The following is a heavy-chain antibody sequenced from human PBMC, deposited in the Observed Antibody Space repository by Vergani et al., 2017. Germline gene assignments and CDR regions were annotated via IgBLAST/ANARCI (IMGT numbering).Heavy chain of an antibody. D-gene: IGHD4-23*01. CDR2: IYSTGST. CDR3: ARTTPSTVVTLWGYYYYAMDV. J-gene: IGHJ6*02. Sequence: QVQLEESGPGLVKPSETLSLTCTVSGGSFNTYYWSWIRQSPGKGLEWIGYIYSTGSTNYNPSLNSRVTMSVDTSKNQFSLRLSSVTAADTAVYYCARTTPSTVVTLWGYYYYAMDVWGQGTTVTVSS. V-gene: IGHV4-59*13. CDR1: GGSFNTYY.